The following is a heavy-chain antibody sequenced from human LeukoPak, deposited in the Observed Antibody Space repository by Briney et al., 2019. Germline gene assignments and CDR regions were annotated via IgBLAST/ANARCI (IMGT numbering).Heavy chain of an antibody. J-gene: IGHJ4*02. D-gene: IGHD6-13*01. CDR2: MNPNSGNT. Sequence: ASVKVSCKASGYTFSSYDIHWVRQATGQGLEWMGWMNPNSGNTGYAQKFQGRVTMTRNTSISTAYMELSSLRSEDTAVYYCARVGRHRAAALYYFDYWGQGTLVTVSS. CDR3: ARVGRHRAAALYYFDY. V-gene: IGHV1-8*01. CDR1: GYTFSSYD.